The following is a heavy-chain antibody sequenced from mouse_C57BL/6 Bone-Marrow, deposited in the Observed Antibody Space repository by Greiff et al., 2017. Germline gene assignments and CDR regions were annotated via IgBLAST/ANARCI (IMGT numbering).Heavy chain of an antibody. CDR2: FYPGSGSI. CDR3: ARHEGFYLYFDY. D-gene: IGHD5-1*01. Sequence: VQRVESGAELVKPGASVKLSCKASGYTFTEYTIHWVKQRSGQGLEWIGWFYPGSGSIKYNEKFKDKATLTADKSSSTVYMELSRLTSEDSAVXFCARHEGFYLYFDYWGQGTTLTVSS. V-gene: IGHV1-62-2*01. CDR1: GYTFTEYT. J-gene: IGHJ2*01.